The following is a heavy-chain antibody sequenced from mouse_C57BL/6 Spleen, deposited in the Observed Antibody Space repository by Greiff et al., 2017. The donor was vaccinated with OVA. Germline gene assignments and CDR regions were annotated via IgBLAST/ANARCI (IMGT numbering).Heavy chain of an antibody. D-gene: IGHD1-1*01. J-gene: IGHJ2*01. CDR2: IYPGNSDT. CDR3: TSYGSTLYYFDY. CDR1: GYTFTSYW. V-gene: IGHV1-5*01. Sequence: VQLQQSGTVLARPGASVKMSCKTSGYTFTSYWMHWVKQRPGQGLEWIGAIYPGNSDTSYNQKFKGKAKLTAVTSASTAYMELSSLTNEDSAVYYCTSYGSTLYYFDYWGQGTTRTVSS.